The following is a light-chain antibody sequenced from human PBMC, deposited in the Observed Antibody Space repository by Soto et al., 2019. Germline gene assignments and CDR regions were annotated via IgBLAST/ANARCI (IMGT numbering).Light chain of an antibody. CDR2: KAS. V-gene: IGKV1-5*03. J-gene: IGKJ3*01. Sequence: DIQMTQSPSTLSASVGDRVTITCRASQGISSWLAWYQQKPGKAPKLLIYKASSLESGVPSRFSGSGSGTEFTLTISSLHPYDFATYYCQQYDSYSFTFGPGTKVDIK. CDR3: QQYDSYSFT. CDR1: QGISSW.